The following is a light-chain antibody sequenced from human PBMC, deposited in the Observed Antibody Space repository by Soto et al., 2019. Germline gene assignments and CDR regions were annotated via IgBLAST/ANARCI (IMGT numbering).Light chain of an antibody. CDR1: SGSVSTSYY. Sequence: QAVVTQEPSFSVSPGGTVTLTCGLSSGSVSTSYYPSWYQQTPGQPPRTLIYNTNTRSSGVPDRFSGSILGNKAALTITGAQADDESDYYCRLYMGSGIWVFGGGTKLTVL. V-gene: IGLV8-61*01. CDR2: NTN. J-gene: IGLJ3*02. CDR3: RLYMGSGIWV.